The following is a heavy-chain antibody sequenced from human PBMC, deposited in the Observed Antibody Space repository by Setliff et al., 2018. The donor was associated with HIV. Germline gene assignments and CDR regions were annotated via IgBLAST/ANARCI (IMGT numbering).Heavy chain of an antibody. V-gene: IGHV1-2*02. CDR3: ARDVLDGVEEWFSTLDDGMDV. D-gene: IGHD3-3*01. CDR2: INPHTGVT. CDR1: GYIFIRYY. Sequence: GASVKVSCKTSGYIFIRYYIFWVRQAPGQGLEWMGNINPHTGVTRYAEKFQGRVTMTRDTSISTIYMELSRLRSDDTAVYYCARDVLDGVEEWFSTLDDGMDVWGQGTTVTVSS. J-gene: IGHJ6*02.